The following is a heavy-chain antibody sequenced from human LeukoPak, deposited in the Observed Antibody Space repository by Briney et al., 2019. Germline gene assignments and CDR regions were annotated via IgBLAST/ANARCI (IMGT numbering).Heavy chain of an antibody. CDR1: GGSISSGGYY. D-gene: IGHD3-22*01. CDR2: IYYSGST. J-gene: IGHJ4*02. Sequence: SETLSLTCTVSGGSISSGGYYWSWIRQHPGKGLEWIGYIYYSGSTYYNPSLKSRVTISVDTSENQFSLKLSSVTAADTAVYYCARTIPDYYDSSGYWFDYWGQGTLVTVSS. V-gene: IGHV4-31*03. CDR3: ARTIPDYYDSSGYWFDY.